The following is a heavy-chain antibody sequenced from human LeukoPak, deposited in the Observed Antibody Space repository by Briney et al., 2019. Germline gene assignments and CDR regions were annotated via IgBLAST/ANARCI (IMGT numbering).Heavy chain of an antibody. V-gene: IGHV3-74*03. CDR1: RFTFCSHW. J-gene: IGHJ4*02. CDR2: ITSGGSNT. CDR3: ARVRITMVRGALEQDDY. D-gene: IGHD3-10*01. Sequence: GGSLRLSYAASRFTFCSHWMHWLPQAPGRGLVWVSRITSGGSNTTYADAVKGPFTISRDKSNNTLYLQMNSLRAEHTAVYYCARVRITMVRGALEQDDYWGKGTLVTVSS.